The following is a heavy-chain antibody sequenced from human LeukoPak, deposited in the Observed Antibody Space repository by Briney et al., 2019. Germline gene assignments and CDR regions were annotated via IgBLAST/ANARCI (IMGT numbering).Heavy chain of an antibody. Sequence: PGGSLRLSCEASGFTFSRHAMNWVRQAPEKGLEWVSGISGGSENTFYADSVKGRSTISRDNSRNTLYLQMYGLRADDTALYFCAKGPYSGYSTYFDPWGQGTRVTVSS. CDR1: GFTFSRHA. CDR3: AKGPYSGYSTYFDP. J-gene: IGHJ5*02. CDR2: ISGGSENT. D-gene: IGHD5-12*01. V-gene: IGHV3-23*01.